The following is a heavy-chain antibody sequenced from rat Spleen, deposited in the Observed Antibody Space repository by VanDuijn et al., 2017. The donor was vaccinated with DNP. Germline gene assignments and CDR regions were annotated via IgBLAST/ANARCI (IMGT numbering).Heavy chain of an antibody. D-gene: IGHD1-11*01. CDR1: GFTFSNYD. CDR2: ISYDGSST. J-gene: IGHJ2*01. V-gene: IGHV5-7*01. Sequence: EVQLVESGGGLVQPGRSMKLSCAASGFTFSNYDMAWVRQAPKKGLEWVATISYDGSSTYYRDSVKGRFTISRDNAKSTLYLQMDSLRSEDTATYYCKTDDATEGIDYWGQGVMVTVSS. CDR3: KTDDATEGIDY.